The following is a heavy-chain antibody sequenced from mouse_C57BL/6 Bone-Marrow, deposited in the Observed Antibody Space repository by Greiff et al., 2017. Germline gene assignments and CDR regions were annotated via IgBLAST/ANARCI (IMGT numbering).Heavy chain of an antibody. J-gene: IGHJ3*01. CDR1: GFTFSSYA. V-gene: IGHV5-9-1*02. CDR3: TRAYYDYWFAY. Sequence: EVMLVESGEGLVKPGGSLKLSCAASGFTFSSYAMSWVRQTPEKRLEWVAYISSGGDYLYYADTVQGRFTISRDNARNTLYLQMIGLKSEDTAMYYCTRAYYDYWFAYWGQGTLVTVSA. D-gene: IGHD2-4*01. CDR2: ISSGGDYL.